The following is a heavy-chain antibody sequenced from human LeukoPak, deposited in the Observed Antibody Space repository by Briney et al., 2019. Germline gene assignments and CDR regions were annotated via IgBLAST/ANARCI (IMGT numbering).Heavy chain of an antibody. D-gene: IGHD3-9*01. CDR3: TRTSDILTGYTPREAYYYYYHMDV. Sequence: GGSLRLSCAASGFTFSGSAMHWVRQASGKGLEWVGRIRSKANSYATVYAASVKGRFTISRDDSKNTAYLQMNSLKTEDTAVYYCTRTSDILTGYTPREAYYYYYHMDVWGKGTTVTISS. CDR1: GFTFSGSA. V-gene: IGHV3-73*01. CDR2: IRSKANSYAT. J-gene: IGHJ6*03.